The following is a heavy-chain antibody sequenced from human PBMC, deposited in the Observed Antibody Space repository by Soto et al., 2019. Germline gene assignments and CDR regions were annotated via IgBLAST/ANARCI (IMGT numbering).Heavy chain of an antibody. CDR3: ARVKYYYDSSGPGDY. CDR1: GYTFTGYY. Sequence: GASVKISCKASGYTFTGYYMHWVRQAPGQGLEWMGWINPNSGGTNYAQKFQGRVTMTRDTSISTAYMELSRLRSDDTAVYYCARVKYYYDSSGPGDYWGQGTLVTV. CDR2: INPNSGGT. J-gene: IGHJ4*02. V-gene: IGHV1-2*02. D-gene: IGHD3-22*01.